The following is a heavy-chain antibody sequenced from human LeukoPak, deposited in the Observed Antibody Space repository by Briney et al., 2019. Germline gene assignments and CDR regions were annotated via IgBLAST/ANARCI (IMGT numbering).Heavy chain of an antibody. D-gene: IGHD3-10*01. CDR1: GFTFSSYS. CDR2: IGPTGRST. CDR3: AKDPMVRGLTYDN. V-gene: IGHV3-23*01. J-gene: IGHJ4*02. Sequence: GGSLRLSCAASGFTFSSYSMNWVRQAPGKGLEWVSAIGPTGRSTYYADSVKGRFTISRDNSRNTLYLQMNNLRANDTAVYYCAKDPMVRGLTYDNWGQGTQVAVSS.